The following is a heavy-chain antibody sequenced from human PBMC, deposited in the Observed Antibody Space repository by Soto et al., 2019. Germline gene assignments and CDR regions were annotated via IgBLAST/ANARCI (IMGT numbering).Heavy chain of an antibody. CDR1: GFTFRAYS. D-gene: IGHD2-15*01. J-gene: IGHJ4*02. CDR3: VRDLLEGYGHARQPDY. CDR2: ITSSNTYI. V-gene: IGHV3-21*06. Sequence: PGGSLRLSCVASGFTFRAYSMSWVRQAPGQGLEWVASITSSNTYIYYTRSVEGRFTISRDDAKNSLHLQMNTLGAEDTAVYYCVRDLLEGYGHARQPDYWGQGTLVTVSS.